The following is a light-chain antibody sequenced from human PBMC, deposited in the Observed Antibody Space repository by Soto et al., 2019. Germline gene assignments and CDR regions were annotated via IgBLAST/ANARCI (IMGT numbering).Light chain of an antibody. Sequence: DIVVTQSPAILSVSPGETGNLSCRASQDIGTKLAWYQQKPGQAPRLLIYGASTRATGIPARFSGSGSGTEFTLTISSLQSEDFAVYYCQQYNNWPPWTFGQGTKVDI. CDR2: GAS. J-gene: IGKJ1*01. V-gene: IGKV3-15*01. CDR3: QQYNNWPPWT. CDR1: QDIGTK.